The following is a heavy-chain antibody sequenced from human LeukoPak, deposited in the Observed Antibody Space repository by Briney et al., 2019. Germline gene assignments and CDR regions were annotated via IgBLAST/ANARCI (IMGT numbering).Heavy chain of an antibody. CDR1: GFTFSSYG. V-gene: IGHV3-30*18. CDR2: ISYDGSNK. J-gene: IGHJ4*02. Sequence: GGSLRLSCAASGFTFSSYGMHWVRQAPGKGLEWVAVISYDGSNKYYADSVKGRFTISRDNSKNTLYLQMNSLRAEDTAVYYCAKDYVEWGRGTLVTVSS. CDR3: AKDYVE. D-gene: IGHD3-16*01.